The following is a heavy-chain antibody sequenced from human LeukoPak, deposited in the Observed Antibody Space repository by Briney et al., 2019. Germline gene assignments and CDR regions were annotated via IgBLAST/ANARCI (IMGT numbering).Heavy chain of an antibody. V-gene: IGHV3-23*01. CDR1: GFTFSSNP. D-gene: IGHD5-12*01. J-gene: IGHJ4*02. CDR3: ATTKPARRYFDY. CDR2: ISGSGANT. Sequence: PGGSLRLSCAGSGFTFSSNPLSWVRQAPGKGLEWVSAISGSGANTYYGDSVRGRFTISKDNPKNTLYLQMNTLRADDTAVYYCATTKPARRYFDYWGQGILVTLSS.